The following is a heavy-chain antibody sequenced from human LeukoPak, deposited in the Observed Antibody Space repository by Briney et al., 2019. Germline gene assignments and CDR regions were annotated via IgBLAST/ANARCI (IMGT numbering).Heavy chain of an antibody. CDR3: ARWETTVTTLDY. D-gene: IGHD4-17*01. V-gene: IGHV3-74*01. CDR2: INSDGSST. J-gene: IGHJ4*02. Sequence: PGGSLRLSCAASGFTFSSYWMHWVRQAPGKGLVLVSRINSDGSSTTYADSVKGRFTISRDNAKNTLYLQMNSLRAEDTAVYYCARWETTVTTLDYWGQGTLVTVSS. CDR1: GFTFSSYW.